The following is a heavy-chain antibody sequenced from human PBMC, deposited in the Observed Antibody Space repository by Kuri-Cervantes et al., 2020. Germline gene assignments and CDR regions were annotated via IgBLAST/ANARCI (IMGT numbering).Heavy chain of an antibody. J-gene: IGHJ3*02. CDR1: GFTFSSYG. CDR2: IRYDGSNK. V-gene: IGHV3-30*02. CDR3: AREEEWLLDAFDI. D-gene: IGHD3-3*01. Sequence: GGSLRLSCAASGFTFSSYGMHWVRQAPGKGLEWVAFIRYDGSNKYYADSVKGRFTISRDNSKNTLYLQMNSLRAEDTAVYYCAREEEWLLDAFDIWGQGTMVTVSS.